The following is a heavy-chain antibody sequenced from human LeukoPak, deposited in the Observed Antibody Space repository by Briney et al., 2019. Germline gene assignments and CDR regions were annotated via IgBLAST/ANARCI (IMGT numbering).Heavy chain of an antibody. CDR3: AHRRIAAAGNPFDY. CDR2: IYWDDDK. D-gene: IGHD6-13*01. CDR1: GFSLSTSGVG. V-gene: IGHV2-5*02. Sequence: SGPTLVKPTQTLTLTCTFSGFSLSTSGVGVGWIRQPPGKALEWLALIYWDDDKRYSPSLKSRLTITKDTSKNQVVLTMTNKDPVDTATYSCAHRRIAAAGNPFDYWGQGPLVTVSS. J-gene: IGHJ4*02.